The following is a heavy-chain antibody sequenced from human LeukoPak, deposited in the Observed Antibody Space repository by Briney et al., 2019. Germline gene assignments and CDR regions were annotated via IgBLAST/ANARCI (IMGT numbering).Heavy chain of an antibody. CDR1: GFTFSSYA. CDR3: ARDQQYDFWSGYWGYFDY. CDR2: ISYDGSNK. D-gene: IGHD3-3*01. V-gene: IGHV3-30*01. J-gene: IGHJ4*02. Sequence: PGRSLRHSCAASGFTFSSYAMHWVRQAPGKGLEWVAVISYDGSNKYYADSVKGRFTISRDNSKNTLYLQMNSLRAEDTAVYYCARDQQYDFWSGYWGYFDYWGQGTLVTVSS.